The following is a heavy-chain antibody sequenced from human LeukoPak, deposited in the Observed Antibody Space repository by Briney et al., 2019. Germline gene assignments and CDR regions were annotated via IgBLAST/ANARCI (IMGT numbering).Heavy chain of an antibody. CDR1: GFTFSSYA. Sequence: GRSLRLSCAASGFTFSSYAMHWVRQAPGKGLEWVAVISYDGSNKYYADSVKGRFTISRDNSKNTLYLQMNSLRAENTAVYYCARDSSSDRPIYWGQGTLVTVSS. J-gene: IGHJ4*02. CDR3: ARDSSSDRPIY. D-gene: IGHD6-6*01. CDR2: ISYDGSNK. V-gene: IGHV3-30*01.